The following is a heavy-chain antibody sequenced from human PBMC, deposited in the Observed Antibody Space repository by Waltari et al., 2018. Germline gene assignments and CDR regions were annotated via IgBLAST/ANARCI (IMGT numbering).Heavy chain of an antibody. CDR3: AGGSGSYSTFDY. D-gene: IGHD3-10*01. J-gene: IGHJ4*02. V-gene: IGHV4-59*01. CDR2: IYYSGST. CDR1: GGSISRYY. Sequence: QVQLQESGPGLVKPSETLSLTCTGSGGSISRYYWSWIRQPPGKGLEWIGYIYYSGSTNYNPSLKSRVTISVDTSKNQFSLKLSSVTAADTAVYYCAGGSGSYSTFDYWGQGTLVTVSS.